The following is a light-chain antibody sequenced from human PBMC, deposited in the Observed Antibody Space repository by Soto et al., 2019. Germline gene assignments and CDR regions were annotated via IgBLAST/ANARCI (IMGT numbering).Light chain of an antibody. V-gene: IGLV1-44*01. CDR1: SSNIGSNI. CDR2: SRN. J-gene: IGLJ3*02. Sequence: QSVLTQPPSASGTPGQRVTISCSGSSSNIGSNIVNWYQQLPGTAPKLLIYSRNQRPSGVPDRFSASKSGTSASLAISGLQSEDEAHYYCETWDDSLTGVVFGGGTKVTVL. CDR3: ETWDDSLTGVV.